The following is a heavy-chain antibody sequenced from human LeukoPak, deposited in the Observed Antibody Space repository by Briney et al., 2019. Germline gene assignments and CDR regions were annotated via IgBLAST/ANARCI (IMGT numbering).Heavy chain of an antibody. CDR1: GGSISSYY. CDR2: IYYSGST. CDR3: ARGHDSSGYSRFWLDY. V-gene: IGHV4-59*01. D-gene: IGHD3-22*01. J-gene: IGHJ4*02. Sequence: PSETLSLTCTVSGGSISSYYWSWIRQPPGKGLERIGYIYYSGSTNYNPSLKSRVTISVDTSKNQFSLKLSSVTAADTAVYYCARGHDSSGYSRFWLDYWGQGSLVTVSS.